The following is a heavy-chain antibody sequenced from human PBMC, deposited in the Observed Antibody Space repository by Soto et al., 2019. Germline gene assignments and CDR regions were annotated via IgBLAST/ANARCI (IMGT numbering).Heavy chain of an antibody. J-gene: IGHJ3*01. CDR3: AYSPGWFRHVV. Sequence: QVQLQESGPGLVKPSGTLSLTCAVSGDSISSSKWWTWVRQPPGKGLEWIGDTLHSGDTNYNPSLTRRILISVVKSKHQFPLALTSVTATDTAVYYCAYSPGWFRHVVWGQGTVVIVSP. CDR2: TLHSGDT. V-gene: IGHV4-4*02. D-gene: IGHD6-19*01. CDR1: GDSISSSKW.